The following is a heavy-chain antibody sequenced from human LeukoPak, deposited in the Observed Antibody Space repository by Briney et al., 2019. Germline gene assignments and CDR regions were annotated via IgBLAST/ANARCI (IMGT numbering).Heavy chain of an antibody. J-gene: IGHJ4*02. V-gene: IGHV3-74*01. CDR2: INTDGSST. Sequence: GGSLRLSCAASGFTFSSYWMHWVRQAPGKGLVWVSRINTDGSSTSYADSVKGRFTISRDNAKNTLYLQMNSLRAEDTAVYYCARIPITIFGVDPIDYWGQGTLVTVSS. D-gene: IGHD3-3*01. CDR1: GFTFSSYW. CDR3: ARIPITIFGVDPIDY.